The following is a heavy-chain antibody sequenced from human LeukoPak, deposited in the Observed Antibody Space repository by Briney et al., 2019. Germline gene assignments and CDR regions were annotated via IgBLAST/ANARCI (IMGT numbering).Heavy chain of an antibody. CDR1: GFTFDDYA. CDR2: ISWNSGSI. V-gene: IGHV3-9*01. Sequence: GRSLRLSCAASGFTFDDYAMHWVRQAPGKGLEWVSGISWNSGSIGYADSVKGRFTISRDSSKNTLYLQMNSLRAEDTAVYYCARERQYYFDYWGQGTLVTVSS. CDR3: ARERQYYFDY. J-gene: IGHJ4*02.